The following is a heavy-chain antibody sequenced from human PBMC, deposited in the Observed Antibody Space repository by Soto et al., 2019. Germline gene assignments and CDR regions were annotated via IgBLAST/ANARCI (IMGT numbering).Heavy chain of an antibody. V-gene: IGHV3-33*03. D-gene: IGHD1-7*01. J-gene: IGHJ5*02. CDR2: IWYDGSKK. CDR1: GFRFGTYG. CDR3: AGDIRGRTNYFDP. Sequence: QVQLVESGGGVVQPGRSLRLSCAGTGFRFGTYGLHWVRQAPGKGLEWVAVIWYDGSKKYYADSVKGRFTISRDDSRSALYLQMNSLSAEDTAVYYCAGDIRGRTNYFDPWGEGTLATVSA.